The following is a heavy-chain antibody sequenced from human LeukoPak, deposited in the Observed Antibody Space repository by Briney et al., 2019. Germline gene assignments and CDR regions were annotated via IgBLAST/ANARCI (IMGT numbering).Heavy chain of an antibody. CDR2: IKQDGSEK. Sequence: SGGSLRLSCAASGFTFSSYWMSWVRQAPGKGLEWVANIKQDGSEKYYVDSVKGRFTISRDNAKNSLYLQMNSLRVEDTAVYYCVKYYGSGMDVWGHGTTVTVSS. D-gene: IGHD3-10*01. CDR3: VKYYGSGMDV. J-gene: IGHJ6*02. V-gene: IGHV3-7*01. CDR1: GFTFSSYW.